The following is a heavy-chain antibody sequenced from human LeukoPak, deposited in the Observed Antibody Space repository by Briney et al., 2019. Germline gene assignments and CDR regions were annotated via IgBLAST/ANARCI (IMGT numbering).Heavy chain of an antibody. J-gene: IGHJ4*02. CDR2: MNHSGST. CDR1: GGSFSGSY. CDR3: ARDQDSSGYYFDY. D-gene: IGHD3-22*01. Sequence: SETLSLTCAVYGGSFSGSYWSWLRQPPGKGLEWIGEMNHSGSTNYNPSLKSRVTISVDTSKNQFSLKLSSVTAADTAVYYCARDQDSSGYYFDYWGQGTLVTVSS. V-gene: IGHV4-34*01.